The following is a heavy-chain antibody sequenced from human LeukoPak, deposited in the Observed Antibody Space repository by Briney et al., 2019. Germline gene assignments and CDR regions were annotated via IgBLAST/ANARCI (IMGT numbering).Heavy chain of an antibody. CDR1: GGTFSNYG. V-gene: IGHV1-69*13. D-gene: IGHD6-19*01. CDR2: IIPFFGTA. Sequence: GASVKVSCKASGGTFSNYGVIWVRQAPGQGLEWMGGIIPFFGTANYAQKFQGRVTITADESTSTAYMELGSLISEDTAVYYCARRVGSGWGDLWDQGTLVIVSS. J-gene: IGHJ4*02. CDR3: ARRVGSGWGDL.